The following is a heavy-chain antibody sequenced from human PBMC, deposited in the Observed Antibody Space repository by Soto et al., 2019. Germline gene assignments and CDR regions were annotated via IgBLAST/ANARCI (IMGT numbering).Heavy chain of an antibody. V-gene: IGHV3-21*01. Sequence: GGSLRLSCAASGFTFSSYSLNWIRQAPGKGLEWVASISSGSSYIYYADSVEGRFTISRDNAKNSVYLQMNSLRTEDTAVYYCARHEASTIRLWDSWGQGTLVTVSS. CDR2: ISSGSSYI. CDR1: GFTFSSYS. J-gene: IGHJ4*02. D-gene: IGHD2-21*01. CDR3: ARHEASTIRLWDS.